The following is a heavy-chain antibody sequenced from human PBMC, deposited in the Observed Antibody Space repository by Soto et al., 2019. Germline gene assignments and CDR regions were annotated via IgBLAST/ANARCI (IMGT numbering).Heavy chain of an antibody. Sequence: ASVKVSCKASGYSFTRYSIHWVRQAPGQSLEWMGWTNAGNGNTKYPQKFQGRVTITRDTSASTAYMELSSLRSEDTSVYYCGRDSKWDDTSVGMDVWGQGTKVTVSS. CDR1: GYSFTRYS. CDR2: TNAGNGNT. CDR3: GRDSKWDDTSVGMDV. D-gene: IGHD3-22*01. J-gene: IGHJ6*02. V-gene: IGHV1-3*01.